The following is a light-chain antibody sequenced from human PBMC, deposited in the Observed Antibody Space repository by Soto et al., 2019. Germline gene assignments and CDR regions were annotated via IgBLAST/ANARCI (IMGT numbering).Light chain of an antibody. Sequence: QSVLTQPASVSGSPGQSITISCTGTSSDVGTYNLVSWYQQLPGKAPQLMIYEVIKRPSGVSDRFSGSKSGNTASLTISGLQAEDEADYYCCSYAGRSTFVVFGGGTKLTVL. CDR3: CSYAGRSTFVV. V-gene: IGLV2-23*02. J-gene: IGLJ2*01. CDR2: EVI. CDR1: SSDVGTYNL.